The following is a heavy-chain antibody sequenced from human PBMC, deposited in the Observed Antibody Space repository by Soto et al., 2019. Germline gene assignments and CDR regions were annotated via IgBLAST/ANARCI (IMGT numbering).Heavy chain of an antibody. V-gene: IGHV1-69*13. Sequence: GASVKVSCKASGGTFSSYASSWVRQAPGQGLEWMGGIIPIFGTANYAQKFQGRVTITADESTSTAYMELSSLRSEDTAVYYCASPSKGGYYSSPPRIYYYGMDVWGQGTTVTVSS. CDR2: IIPIFGTA. J-gene: IGHJ6*02. CDR3: ASPSKGGYYSSPPRIYYYGMDV. D-gene: IGHD3-3*01. CDR1: GGTFSSYA.